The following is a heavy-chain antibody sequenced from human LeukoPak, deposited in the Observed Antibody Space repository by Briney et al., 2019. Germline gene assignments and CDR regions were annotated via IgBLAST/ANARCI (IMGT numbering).Heavy chain of an antibody. CDR1: GFIFSSYA. D-gene: IGHD3-10*01. CDR2: ISGGGGST. CDR3: ASQGYYYGSGSYPFDY. Sequence: GGSLRLSCAASGFIFSSYAMSWVRQAPGKGLEWVSGISGGGGSTYYADSVKGRFTISRDNSKNTLYLQMNSLRAEDTAVYYCASQGYYYGSGSYPFDYWGQGTLVTVSS. J-gene: IGHJ4*02. V-gene: IGHV3-23*01.